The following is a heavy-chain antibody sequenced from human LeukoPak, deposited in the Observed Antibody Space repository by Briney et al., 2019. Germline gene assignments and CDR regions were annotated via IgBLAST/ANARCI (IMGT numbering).Heavy chain of an antibody. V-gene: IGHV3-33*06. CDR2: IWYDGSNK. CDR3: AKDNAIVPPSGSYFDY. Sequence: AGGSLRLSCAASGFTFSSYGMHWVRQAPGKGLEWVAVIWYDGSNKYYADSVKGRFTISRDNSKNTLYLQMNSLRAEDTAVYYCAKDNAIVPPSGSYFDYWGQGTLVTVSS. J-gene: IGHJ4*02. CDR1: GFTFSSYG. D-gene: IGHD1-26*01.